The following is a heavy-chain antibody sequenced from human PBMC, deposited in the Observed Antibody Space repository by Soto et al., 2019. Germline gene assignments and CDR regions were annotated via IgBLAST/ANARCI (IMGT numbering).Heavy chain of an antibody. CDR1: GDSVSSNSAA. Sequence: SQTLSLTCGISGDSVSSNSAAWNWLRQSPSRGLEWLGRTYYRSKWYNDYAVSVESRITINPDTSKNHFSLQLNFVTPEDTAVYFCARGEQYIGRMFDYWGQGTLVTVSS. CDR3: ARGEQYIGRMFDY. J-gene: IGHJ4*02. V-gene: IGHV6-1*01. D-gene: IGHD1-26*01. CDR2: TYYRSKWYN.